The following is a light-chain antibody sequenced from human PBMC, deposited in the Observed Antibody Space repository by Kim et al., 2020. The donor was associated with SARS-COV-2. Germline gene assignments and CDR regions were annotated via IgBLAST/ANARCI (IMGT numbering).Light chain of an antibody. CDR3: CSYAGGSIL. CDR1: TSDVGSSSL. Sequence: PGQSITISCTGTTSDVGSSSLVSWYQQYPGKAPKFIIYEVTKRPSGVSNRFSGSKSGNTASLTISGLQAEDGADYYSCSYAGGSILFGGGTQLTVL. CDR2: EVT. V-gene: IGLV2-23*02. J-gene: IGLJ3*02.